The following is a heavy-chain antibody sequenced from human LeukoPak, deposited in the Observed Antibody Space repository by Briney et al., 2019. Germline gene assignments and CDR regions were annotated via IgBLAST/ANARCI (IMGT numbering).Heavy chain of an antibody. CDR2: IWYDGSNK. Sequence: GGSLRLSCAASGFTFSSYGMLWVRQAPGKGLEWVAVIWYDGSNKYYADSVKGRFTISRDNSKNTLYLQMNSLRAEDTAVYYCARDGDAYSSGWLWGQGTLVTVSS. J-gene: IGHJ4*02. CDR1: GFTFSSYG. D-gene: IGHD6-19*01. CDR3: ARDGDAYSSGWL. V-gene: IGHV3-33*01.